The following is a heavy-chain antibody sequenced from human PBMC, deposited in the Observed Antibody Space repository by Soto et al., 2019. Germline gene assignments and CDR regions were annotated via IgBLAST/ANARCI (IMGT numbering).Heavy chain of an antibody. V-gene: IGHV1-18*04. CDR3: ARDFYDFWSGYPPSCFDP. CDR2: ISTYNGNT. Sequence: VKVSCKASGFTFISYGIFWVRQAPGQGLEWMGWISTYNGNTNYAQKLQGRVTMTTDTSTSTAYMELRSLRADDTAVYYCARDFYDFWSGYPPSCFDPWGQGTLVTVSS. CDR1: GFTFISYG. D-gene: IGHD3-3*01. J-gene: IGHJ5*02.